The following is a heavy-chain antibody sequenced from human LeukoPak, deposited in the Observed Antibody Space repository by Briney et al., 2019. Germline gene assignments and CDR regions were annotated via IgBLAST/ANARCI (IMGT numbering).Heavy chain of an antibody. Sequence: GGSLRLSCAASGFTFSSYWLSWVRQAPGKGLEWVANLKEDGSEKYYVDSVKGRFTISRDNAKNSLYLQVNSLRAEDTAVYYCAREGLKSRSYSYWGQGTLVTVSS. CDR3: AREGLKSRSYSY. J-gene: IGHJ4*02. CDR1: GFTFSSYW. V-gene: IGHV3-7*03. D-gene: IGHD6-13*01. CDR2: LKEDGSEK.